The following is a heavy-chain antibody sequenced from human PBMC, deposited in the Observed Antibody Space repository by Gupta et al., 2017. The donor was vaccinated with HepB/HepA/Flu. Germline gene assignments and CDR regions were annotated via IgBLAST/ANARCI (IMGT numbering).Heavy chain of an antibody. CDR2: ITAYNGDT. CDR3: ASESEGFDY. Sequence: QVQLVQSGAEVKRPGASVKVSCKTSGFTFARYGVGWVRQAPGQGLEWMGWITAYNGDTSYAQNFQGRLTMTTDTSTSTAYMELKXLXYDDTAXYYCASESEGFDYWGQGTLGTVSS. V-gene: IGHV1-18*01. CDR1: GFTFARYG. J-gene: IGHJ4*02.